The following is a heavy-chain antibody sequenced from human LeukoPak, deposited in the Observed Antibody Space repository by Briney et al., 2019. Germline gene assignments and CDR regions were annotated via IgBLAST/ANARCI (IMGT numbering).Heavy chain of an antibody. CDR2: IYYSGST. V-gene: IGHV4-59*01. D-gene: IGHD6-19*01. Sequence: SETLSLTCTVSGGSISSYYWSWIRQPPGKGLEWIGYIYYSGSTNYNPSLKSRVTISVDTSKNQFSLKLNSVTAADTAVYYCATIAVAGDWFDPWGQGTLVTVSS. CDR1: GGSISSYY. J-gene: IGHJ5*02. CDR3: ATIAVAGDWFDP.